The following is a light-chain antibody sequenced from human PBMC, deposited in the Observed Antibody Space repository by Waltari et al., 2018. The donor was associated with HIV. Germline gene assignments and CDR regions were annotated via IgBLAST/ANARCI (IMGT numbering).Light chain of an antibody. CDR1: QSISNR. Sequence: DIQMTQFPSTLSASVGDRVTITCRASQSISNRLAWYQQQPGKAPKLLIYKASSLETGVPSRFSGSGSGTEFTLTISSLQPDDFATYYCQQYNSYPWTFGQGTKVEIK. J-gene: IGKJ1*01. CDR2: KAS. V-gene: IGKV1-5*03. CDR3: QQYNSYPWT.